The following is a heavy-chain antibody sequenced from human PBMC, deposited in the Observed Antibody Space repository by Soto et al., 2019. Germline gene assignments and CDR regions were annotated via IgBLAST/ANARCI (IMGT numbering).Heavy chain of an antibody. V-gene: IGHV1-2*02. CDR1: GHTFSGHH. CDR2: INLDNGDT. Sequence: QVQLVQSGAEVKKPGASVKVSCKASGHTFSGHHMHWVRQAPGQGLEWMTLINLDNGDTIYAQKCQGRVTTTSDTSITTADLDPSGRGYADPAIYYCGLERTGTGGFHYWGQATLVTVAS. J-gene: IGHJ4*02. D-gene: IGHD7-27*01. CDR3: GLERTGTGGFHY.